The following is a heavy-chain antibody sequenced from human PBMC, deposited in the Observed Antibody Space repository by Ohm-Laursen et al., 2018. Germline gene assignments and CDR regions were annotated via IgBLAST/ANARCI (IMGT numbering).Heavy chain of an antibody. CDR1: GFIFSSFY. J-gene: IGHJ5*02. V-gene: IGHV3-15*01. CDR3: STDHFS. CDR2: IKSKAAGETR. D-gene: IGHD2/OR15-2a*01. Sequence: SLRLSCAASGFIFSSFYMSWVRQAPGRGLEYVGRIKSKAAGETREYAEPVKGRFTILRDDSKNTLSLQMNSLKTEDTGVYYCSTDHFSWGQGTLVTVSS.